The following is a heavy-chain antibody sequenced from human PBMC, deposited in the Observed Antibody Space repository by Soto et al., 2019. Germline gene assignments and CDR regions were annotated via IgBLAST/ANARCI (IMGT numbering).Heavy chain of an antibody. D-gene: IGHD2-2*01. J-gene: IGHJ5*02. CDR3: ARGDYQLLPNHGNH. CDR2: LNPNTGGT. V-gene: IGHV1-2*02. Sequence: GASVKVSCKASGYTFTGYFMHWVRQAPGQGLEWMGWLNPNTGGTDYAQKFQGRVTMTRDTSISTAYMELSRLRFDDTAVYYCARGDYQLLPNHGNHWGQRTLVTVSS. CDR1: GYTFTGYF.